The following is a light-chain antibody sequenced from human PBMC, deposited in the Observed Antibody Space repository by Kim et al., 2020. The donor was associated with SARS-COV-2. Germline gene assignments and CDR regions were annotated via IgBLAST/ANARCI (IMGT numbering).Light chain of an antibody. J-gene: IGLJ2*01. V-gene: IGLV1-44*01. Sequence: QSVLTQPPSASGTPGQRVTISCSGSSSNIGGNTVNWYQQLPGTAAKLLMYSDTRRPSGVVARFSGSKSGTSASLAISGRQSEDEADYYCAAWDDSLNPHVVFGGGTQLTVL. CDR1: SSNIGGNT. CDR2: SDT. CDR3: AAWDDSLNPHVV.